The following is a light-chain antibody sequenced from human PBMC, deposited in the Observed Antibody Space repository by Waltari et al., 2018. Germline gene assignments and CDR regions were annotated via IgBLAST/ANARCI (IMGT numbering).Light chain of an antibody. CDR1: SGYSNYK. V-gene: IGLV9-49*01. Sequence: QPVLTQPPSASASLGASVTLTCTLSSGYSNYKVDWYQQRPGKGPRFVMRVGTGGIVGSKGDGIPDRCSVLGSGLIRYLTIKNIQEEDESDYHCGADHGSGSNSVYVCGTGTKVTGL. CDR2: VGTGGIVG. J-gene: IGLJ1*01. CDR3: GADHGSGSNSVYV.